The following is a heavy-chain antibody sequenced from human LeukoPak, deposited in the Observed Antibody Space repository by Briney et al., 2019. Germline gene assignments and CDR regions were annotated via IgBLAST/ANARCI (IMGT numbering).Heavy chain of an antibody. D-gene: IGHD3-10*01. V-gene: IGHV5-51*01. CDR3: ARPESYYYGSGSYVY. CDR1: GYSFTNYW. CDR2: IYPGDSDS. Sequence: GESLKISCKGSGYSFTNYWIGWVRPMPGKGLEWMGIIYPGDSDSRYSPSFQGQVTISADNSISTAYLQWSSLKASDTAIYYCARPESYYYGSGSYVYWGQGTLVTVSS. J-gene: IGHJ4*02.